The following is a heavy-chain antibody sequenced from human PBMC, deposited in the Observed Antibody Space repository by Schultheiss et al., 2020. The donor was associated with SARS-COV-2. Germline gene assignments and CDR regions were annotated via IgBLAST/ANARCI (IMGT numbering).Heavy chain of an antibody. CDR2: INHSGST. D-gene: IGHD6-13*01. V-gene: IGHV4-34*01. CDR1: GGSFSGYY. J-gene: IGHJ6*02. Sequence: SETLSLTCAVYGGSFSGYYWSWIRQPPGKGLEWIGEINHSGSTNYNPSLKSRVTISVDTSKNQFSLKLSSVTAADTAVYYCARHRGKGIIAAAGTGYYGMDVWGQGTTVTVSS. CDR3: ARHRGKGIIAAAGTGYYGMDV.